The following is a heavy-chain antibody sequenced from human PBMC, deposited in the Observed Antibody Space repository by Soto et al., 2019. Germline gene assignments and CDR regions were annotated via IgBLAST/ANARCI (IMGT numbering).Heavy chain of an antibody. D-gene: IGHD3-22*01. Sequence: GGSLRLSCAASGFTFSSYAMSWVCQAPGKGLEWVSAISGSGGSTYYADSVKGRFTISRDNSKNTLYLQMNSLRAEYTAVYYCAKHYYDSSGYQTEFDYWGQGTLVTVSS. J-gene: IGHJ4*02. CDR1: GFTFSSYA. CDR2: ISGSGGST. V-gene: IGHV3-23*01. CDR3: AKHYYDSSGYQTEFDY.